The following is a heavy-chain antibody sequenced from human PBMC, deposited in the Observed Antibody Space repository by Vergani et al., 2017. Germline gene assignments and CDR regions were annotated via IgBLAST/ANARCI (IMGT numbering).Heavy chain of an antibody. Sequence: QVHLVESGGGVVQPGRSLRLSCVVSGFTFSYYGMHWVRQAPGKGLEWVAVISYDGTQKYYADSVKGRFTISRDNSKNTVYLQMNNLRSGDTAVYYCAKDGLAYGSGSWYYWGQGTLVTVSS. D-gene: IGHD3-10*01. CDR2: ISYDGTQK. V-gene: IGHV3-30*18. CDR1: GFTFSYYG. CDR3: AKDGLAYGSGSWYY. J-gene: IGHJ4*02.